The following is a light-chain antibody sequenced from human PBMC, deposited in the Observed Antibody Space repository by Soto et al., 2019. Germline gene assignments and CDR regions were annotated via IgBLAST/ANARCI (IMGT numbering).Light chain of an antibody. Sequence: DIQSNPSSSTLSGSVGDRVTITCRASQTISSWLAWYQQKPGKDPKLLIYKASTLKSGVPSRFSGSGSGTEFTLTISSLQPEDFATYYCQQYDTKWTVGQGTKVEIK. CDR1: QTISSW. CDR2: KAS. V-gene: IGKV1-5*03. J-gene: IGKJ1*01. CDR3: QQYDTKWT.